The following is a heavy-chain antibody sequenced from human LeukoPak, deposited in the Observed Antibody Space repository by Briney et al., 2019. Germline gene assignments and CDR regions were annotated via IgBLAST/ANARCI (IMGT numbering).Heavy chain of an antibody. D-gene: IGHD6-19*01. Sequence: GGSLRLSCAASGFTFSSYSMNWVRQAPGKGLEWVSSISSSSSYIYYADSVKGRFTISRDNTKNSLYLQMNSLRAEDTAVYYCASDRQWLVRGENYWGQGTLVTVSS. CDR3: ASDRQWLVRGENY. V-gene: IGHV3-21*01. J-gene: IGHJ4*02. CDR2: ISSSSSYI. CDR1: GFTFSSYS.